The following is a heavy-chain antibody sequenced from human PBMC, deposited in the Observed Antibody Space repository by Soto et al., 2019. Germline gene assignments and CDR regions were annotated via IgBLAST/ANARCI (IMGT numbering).Heavy chain of an antibody. V-gene: IGHV3-21*01. J-gene: IGHJ4*02. CDR1: GFTFSSYY. CDR2: ISTSSRSI. Sequence: EVQLVESGGGLVEPGGSLRLSCAASGFTFSSYYMNWVRQAPGEGLEWVAAISTSSRSIYYADSVKGRFTISRDNAKSSLYLQMNSLRAEDTAVYYCATGYRSGWYGLEYWGQGTLVTVSS. CDR3: ATGYRSGWYGLEY. D-gene: IGHD6-19*01.